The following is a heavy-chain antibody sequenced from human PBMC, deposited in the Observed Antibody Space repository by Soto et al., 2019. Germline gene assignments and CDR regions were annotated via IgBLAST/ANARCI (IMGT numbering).Heavy chain of an antibody. J-gene: IGHJ4*02. CDR2: ISAYNGNT. D-gene: IGHD6-19*01. CDR1: GYTVTSYG. CDR3: ARDAVAGSFDY. V-gene: IGHV1-18*04. Sequence: ASVKVSFKASGYTVTSYGSSWVRQAPGQGLEWMGWISAYNGNTNYEQKLQGRVTMTTDTSTSTAYMDLRSLRSDDTAVYYCARDAVAGSFDYWGQGILVTVSS.